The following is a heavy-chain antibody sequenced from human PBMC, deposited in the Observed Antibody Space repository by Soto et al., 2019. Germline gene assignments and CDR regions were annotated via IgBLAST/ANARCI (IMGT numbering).Heavy chain of an antibody. CDR3: ARDLSYCSGGSCYSNYYYYYMDV. CDR1: GFTFSSYW. Sequence: GGSLRLSCAASGFTFSSYWMSWVRQAPGKGLEWVANIKQDGSEKYYVDSVKGRFTISRDNAKNSLYLQMNSLRAEDTAVYYCARDLSYCSGGSCYSNYYYYYMDVWGKGTTVTVSS. D-gene: IGHD2-15*01. CDR2: IKQDGSEK. V-gene: IGHV3-7*01. J-gene: IGHJ6*03.